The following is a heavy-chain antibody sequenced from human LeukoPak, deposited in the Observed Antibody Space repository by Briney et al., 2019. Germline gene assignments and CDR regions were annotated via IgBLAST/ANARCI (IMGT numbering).Heavy chain of an antibody. D-gene: IGHD1-14*01. J-gene: IGHJ4*02. V-gene: IGHV4-39*07. CDR1: GGSVSSSSYY. CDR3: ARDITGSFDY. Sequence: SETLSLTCTVSGGSVSSSSYYWGWIRQPPGKGLEWIGSIYYSGSTYYNPSLKSRVTISVDTSKNQFSLKLSSVTAADTAVYYCARDITGSFDYWGQGNLVTVSS. CDR2: IYYSGST.